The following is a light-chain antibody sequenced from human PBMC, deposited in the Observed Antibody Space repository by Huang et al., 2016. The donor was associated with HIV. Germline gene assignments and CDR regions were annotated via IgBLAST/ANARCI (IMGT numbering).Light chain of an antibody. Sequence: DIQMTQSPSSLSASVGDRATITCQASQDINNYLNWYQQRPGRAHKLMIYDSSILDTGFPSRFSGSGSGTDFTFTISSLQPEDVATYYCQHYNGYPLTFGQGTR. CDR1: QDINNY. J-gene: IGKJ5*01. CDR2: DSS. CDR3: QHYNGYPLT. V-gene: IGKV1-33*01.